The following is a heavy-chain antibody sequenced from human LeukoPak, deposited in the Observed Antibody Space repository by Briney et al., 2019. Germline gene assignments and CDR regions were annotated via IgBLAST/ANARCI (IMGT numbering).Heavy chain of an antibody. V-gene: IGHV3-74*01. Sequence: PGGSLRLSCAASGFTFSSYWMHWVRQAPGKGLVWVSRIDIDGSSTNYADSVKGRFTISRDNAKNTVYLQMNSLRAGDTAVYYCAKHRRVATIRAPFDYWGQGTLVTVSS. CDR3: AKHRRVATIRAPFDY. J-gene: IGHJ4*02. D-gene: IGHD5-12*01. CDR2: IDIDGSST. CDR1: GFTFSSYW.